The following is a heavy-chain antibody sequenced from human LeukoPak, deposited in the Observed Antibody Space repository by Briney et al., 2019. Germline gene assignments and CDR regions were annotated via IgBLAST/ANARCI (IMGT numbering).Heavy chain of an antibody. Sequence: GGSLRLSCAASGSTFKTYGMSWVRQAPGKGLEWVSAISGSGENTYYADSVKGRFTISRDNSENTLYLQVDSPRAEDTAMYFCARDDRPGTGPYTGSYYCAFDIWGQGTMVTVSS. V-gene: IGHV3-23*01. CDR2: ISGSGENT. D-gene: IGHD3-10*01. CDR3: ARDDRPGTGPYTGSYYCAFDI. CDR1: GSTFKTYG. J-gene: IGHJ3*02.